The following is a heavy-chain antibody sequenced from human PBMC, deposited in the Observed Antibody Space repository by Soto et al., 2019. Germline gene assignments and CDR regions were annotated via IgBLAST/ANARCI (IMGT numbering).Heavy chain of an antibody. D-gene: IGHD2-2*01. CDR1: GFTFSIYS. V-gene: IGHV3-21*01. Sequence: PGGSLRLSCAASGFTFSIYSMNWVRQAPGKGLEWVSSISSSSSYIYYADSVKGRFTISRDNAKNSLYLQMNSLRAEDTAVYYCASGLYCSSTSCYLDAWGQGTLVTVSS. J-gene: IGHJ5*02. CDR3: ASGLYCSSTSCYLDA. CDR2: ISSSSSYI.